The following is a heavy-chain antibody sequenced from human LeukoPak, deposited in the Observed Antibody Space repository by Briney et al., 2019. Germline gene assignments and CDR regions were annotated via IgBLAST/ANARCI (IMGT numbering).Heavy chain of an antibody. J-gene: IGHJ5*02. CDR2: VYDTGIT. CDR1: GGSISGYY. CDR3: ARDPLGNNWFDP. Sequence: SETLSLTCTVSGGSISGYYWSWIRQPPGKGLEWIGYVYDTGITKYNPSLRGRVTISIDTSKRQFSLKLSSVTAADTAVYYCARDPLGNNWFDPWGQGTLVTVSS. V-gene: IGHV4-59*13.